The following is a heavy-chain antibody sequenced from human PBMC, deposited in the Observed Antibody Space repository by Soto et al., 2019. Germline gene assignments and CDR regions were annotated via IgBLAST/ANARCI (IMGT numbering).Heavy chain of an antibody. D-gene: IGHD2-21*01. CDR1: VFTFISYA. CDR3: AKAYLSTLYYFDY. CDR2: ISTGGGST. V-gene: IGHV3-23*01. J-gene: IGHJ4*02. Sequence: QPGWSLRLSCAASVFTFISYAMSWVRQPPGQGLEWVSGISTGGGSTYYADSVKGRFTISRDNPKNTLYLQMNSLRAEDTAVYYCAKAYLSTLYYFDYWGQGALVTVSS.